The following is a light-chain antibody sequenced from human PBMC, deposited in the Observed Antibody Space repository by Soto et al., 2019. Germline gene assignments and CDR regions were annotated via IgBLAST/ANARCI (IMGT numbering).Light chain of an antibody. CDR1: QNIDKNY. Sequence: EIVLTQSPATLSLSPGERATLSCGACQNIDKNYLGWYQQKPGLAPRLLIYDVSNRATGIPDRFSGSGSGTDFTLTITGLEPEDFAVYYCQQYAHSPLTFGGGTKVEIK. CDR3: QQYAHSPLT. CDR2: DVS. V-gene: IGKV3D-20*01. J-gene: IGKJ4*01.